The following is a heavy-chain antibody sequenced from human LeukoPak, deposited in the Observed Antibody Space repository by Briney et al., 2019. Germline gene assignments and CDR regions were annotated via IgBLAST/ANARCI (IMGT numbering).Heavy chain of an antibody. CDR3: ARHGGSYTFDY. V-gene: IGHV4-59*08. CDR1: GGSFSGYY. D-gene: IGHD1-26*01. CDR2: ISYSGGT. Sequence: PSETLSLTCAVYGGSFSGYYWSWIRQPPGKGLEWIGFISYSGGTNYNPSLKSRVTISVDTSKNQFSLKLNSVTAADTAVYYCARHGGSYTFDYRGQGTLVTVSS. J-gene: IGHJ4*02.